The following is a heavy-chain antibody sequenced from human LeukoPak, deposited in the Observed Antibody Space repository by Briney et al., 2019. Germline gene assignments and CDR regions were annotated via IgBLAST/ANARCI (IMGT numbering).Heavy chain of an antibody. CDR3: ARDTQQDFWSGYYTWFDP. D-gene: IGHD3-3*01. CDR2: IYYNGNT. CDR1: GGSVSSASYY. Sequence: PSETLSLTCTVSGGSVSSASYYWNWIRQPPGKGLEWIGYIYYNGNTNYNPSLKSRVTISVDTSKNQFSLKLSSVTAADTAVYYCARDTQQDFWSGYYTWFDPWGQGTLVTVSS. V-gene: IGHV4-61*01. J-gene: IGHJ5*02.